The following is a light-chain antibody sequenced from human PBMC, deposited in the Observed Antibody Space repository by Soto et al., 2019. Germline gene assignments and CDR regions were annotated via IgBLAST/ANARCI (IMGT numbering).Light chain of an antibody. Sequence: QSVLTQPPSVSGAPGQRDTISCTGSSSNIGAGYGVHWYQQLPGTAPKLLIYVNSNRPSGVPDRFSGSKSGTSASLAITGLRAEDEADYYCQSYDSSLSGWVFGGGTKLTVL. CDR1: SSNIGAGYG. J-gene: IGLJ3*02. CDR2: VNS. V-gene: IGLV1-40*01. CDR3: QSYDSSLSGWV.